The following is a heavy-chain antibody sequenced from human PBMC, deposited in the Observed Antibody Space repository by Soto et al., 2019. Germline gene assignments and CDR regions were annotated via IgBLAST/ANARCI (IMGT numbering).Heavy chain of an antibody. D-gene: IGHD2-8*01. CDR3: AKIEMGWFAH. J-gene: IGHJ5*02. CDR1: GFSFFSYA. V-gene: IGHV3-23*01. Sequence: EVQLLESGGHVVQPGESLRLSCTGSGFSFFSYAMSWVRQAPGKGLEWVSTISGSGGHTYYADSVKGRFVVSRDNDKNTVYLHMSSLTGEDTAVYFGAKIEMGWFAHWGQGTQVTVSS. CDR2: ISGSGGHT.